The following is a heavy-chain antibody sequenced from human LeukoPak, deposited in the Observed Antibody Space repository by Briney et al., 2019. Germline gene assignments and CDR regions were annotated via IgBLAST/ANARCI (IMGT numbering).Heavy chain of an antibody. J-gene: IGHJ3*02. Sequence: GESLKISCKGSGYIFTSYWIGWVRQMPGKGLEWRGIIYTGDSVTRYSPSFQGQVTISADKSISTAFLQWSSLKASDTAMYYCARRRLPGIRLGAFDIWGQGTMVTVSS. V-gene: IGHV5-51*01. CDR2: IYTGDSVT. D-gene: IGHD6-19*01. CDR1: GYIFTSYW. CDR3: ARRRLPGIRLGAFDI.